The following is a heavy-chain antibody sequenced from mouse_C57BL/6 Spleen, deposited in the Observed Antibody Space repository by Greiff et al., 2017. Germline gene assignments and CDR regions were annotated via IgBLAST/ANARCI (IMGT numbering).Heavy chain of an antibody. CDR3: ARSGYGNYPYDLDD. V-gene: IGHV1-54*01. Sequence: VQLQQSGAELVRPGTSVKVSCKASGYAFTNYLIEWVQQRPGQGLEWIGVLNPGSGGTNYNEKFKGKATLTADKSSSTAYMQLSSLTSEDSAVYFCARSGYGNYPYDLDDWGQGTTRTVSS. CDR2: LNPGSGGT. CDR1: GYAFTNYL. D-gene: IGHD2-1*01. J-gene: IGHJ2*01.